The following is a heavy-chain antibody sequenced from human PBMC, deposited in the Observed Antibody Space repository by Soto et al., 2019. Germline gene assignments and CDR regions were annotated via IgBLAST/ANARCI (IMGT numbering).Heavy chain of an antibody. CDR1: GGSISSYY. D-gene: IGHD4-17*01. CDR2: IYYSGST. Sequence: SETLSLTCTVSGGSISSYYWSWIRQPPGKGLEWIGYIYYSGSTNYNPSLKSRVTISVDTSKNQFSLKLSSVTAADTAVYYCARLPYGDYGDYWGQGTLVTVSS. CDR3: ARLPYGDYGDY. J-gene: IGHJ4*02. V-gene: IGHV4-59*08.